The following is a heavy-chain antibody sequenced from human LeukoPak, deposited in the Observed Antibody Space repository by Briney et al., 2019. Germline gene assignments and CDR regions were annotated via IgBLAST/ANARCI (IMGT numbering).Heavy chain of an antibody. CDR2: IYYSGTT. D-gene: IGHD2-15*01. J-gene: IGHJ4*02. Sequence: SETLSLTCTVSGGSINNYYWSWVRQSPGRGLEWIGYIYYSGTTNYNPSLTSRVTISVDTSKNEFSLKLSSVTAADTAVYYCARKGGTFDYWGQGILVTVSS. V-gene: IGHV4-59*08. CDR3: ARKGGTFDY. CDR1: GGSINNYY.